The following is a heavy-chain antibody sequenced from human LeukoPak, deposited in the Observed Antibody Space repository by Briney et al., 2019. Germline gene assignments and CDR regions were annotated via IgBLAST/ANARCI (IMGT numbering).Heavy chain of an antibody. V-gene: IGHV4-4*02. CDR1: GGSVINTNW. D-gene: IGHD3-3*01. J-gene: IGHJ4*02. CDR2: VHLDGRT. CDR3: AREGGFYRPLDY. Sequence: SGTLSLTCGVSGGSVINTNWWTWVRQPPGKGLEWIGEVHLDGRTDYNPSLESRLTMSVDVSENQVSLKLTSVTAADTAVYYCAREGGFYRPLDYSGQGTLVTVSS.